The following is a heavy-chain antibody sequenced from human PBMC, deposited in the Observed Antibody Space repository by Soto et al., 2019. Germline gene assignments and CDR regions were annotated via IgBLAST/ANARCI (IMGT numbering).Heavy chain of an antibody. V-gene: IGHV3-48*01. CDR1: GFTFSSYS. CDR2: ISSTSSTI. J-gene: IGHJ6*02. Sequence: EVQLVESGGGLVQPGGSLRLSCAASGFTFSSYSMNWVRQAPGEGLEWVSYISSTSSTIFYADSVKGRFTISRDNAKNSLYLQMNSLRAEDTAVYYCARVRQICYYYDMDVWGQGTTVTVSS. CDR3: ARVRQICYYYDMDV.